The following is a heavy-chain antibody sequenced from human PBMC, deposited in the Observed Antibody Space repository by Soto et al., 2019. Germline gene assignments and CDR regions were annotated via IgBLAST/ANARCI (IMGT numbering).Heavy chain of an antibody. Sequence: QVQLQESGPGLVKPSQTLSLTCTVSGGSISSGGYYWSWIRQHPGKGLEWIGYIYYSGSTYYNPSLKSRVTISVDTSNNQVSLKLSSVAAADTAVYYCARSSTSANYFDYWGQGTLVTVSS. J-gene: IGHJ4*02. CDR2: IYYSGST. D-gene: IGHD2-2*01. CDR3: ARSSTSANYFDY. CDR1: GGSISSGGYY. V-gene: IGHV4-31*03.